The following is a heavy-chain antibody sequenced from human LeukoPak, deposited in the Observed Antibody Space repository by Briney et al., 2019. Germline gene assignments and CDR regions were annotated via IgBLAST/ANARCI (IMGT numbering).Heavy chain of an antibody. V-gene: IGHV3-73*01. J-gene: IGHJ4*02. D-gene: IGHD3-22*01. CDR3: TRHLGTYYYDSSGYYLDY. Sequence: GGSLRLSCAASGFTFSGSAMHWVRQASGKGLEWVGRIRSKANSYATAYAASVKGRFTISRDDSKNTAYLQMNSLKTEGTAVYYCTRHLGTYYYDSSGYYLDYWGQGTLVTVSS. CDR2: IRSKANSYAT. CDR1: GFTFSGSA.